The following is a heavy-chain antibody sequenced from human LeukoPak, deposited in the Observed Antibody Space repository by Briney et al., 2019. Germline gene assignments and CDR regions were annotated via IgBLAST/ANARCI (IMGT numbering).Heavy chain of an antibody. CDR2: ISSSSSTI. Sequence: GGSLRLSCAASGFSFSDYSMNWVRQAPGKGLEWLPYISSSSSTIYYADSVKGRFTISRDNAKNSLYLQMNSLRAEDTAVYYCARDELVILHLDSWGQGTLVTVSS. J-gene: IGHJ4*02. CDR3: ARDELVILHLDS. V-gene: IGHV3-48*04. D-gene: IGHD3-9*01. CDR1: GFSFSDYS.